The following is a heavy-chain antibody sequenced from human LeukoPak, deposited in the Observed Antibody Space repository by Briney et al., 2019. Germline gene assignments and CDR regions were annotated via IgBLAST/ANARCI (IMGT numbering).Heavy chain of an antibody. CDR2: ISGGGYST. CDR3: AKVALKSVSCSNGVCPYFDY. D-gene: IGHD2-8*01. J-gene: IGHJ4*01. CDR1: GFTFNNYA. V-gene: IGHV3-23*01. Sequence: PGGSLRLSCAASGFTFNNYAMSWVRQAPGKGLEWVSAISGGGYSTYYADFVKGRFTISRDNSKSTLYLQMNSLRAEDTAVYYCAKVALKSVSCSNGVCPYFDYWGHGTLVTVSS.